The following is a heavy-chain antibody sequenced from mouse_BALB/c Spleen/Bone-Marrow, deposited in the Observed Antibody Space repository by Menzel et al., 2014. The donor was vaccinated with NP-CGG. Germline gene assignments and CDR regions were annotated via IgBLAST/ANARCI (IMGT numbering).Heavy chain of an antibody. Sequence: GASVEMSCKASGYTFTTYNMHWVKQTLGQGLEWIGAIYPGNGDTSYNQKFKGKATLTADKSSSTAYMQLSSLTSEDSAVYYCARSYGNPYYFDYWGQGTTLTVSS. D-gene: IGHD2-1*01. V-gene: IGHV1-12*01. CDR2: IYPGNGDT. CDR1: GYTFTTYN. J-gene: IGHJ2*01. CDR3: ARSYGNPYYFDY.